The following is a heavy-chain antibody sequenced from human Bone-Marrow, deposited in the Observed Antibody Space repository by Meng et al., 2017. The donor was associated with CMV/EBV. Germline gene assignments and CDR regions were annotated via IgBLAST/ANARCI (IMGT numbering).Heavy chain of an antibody. CDR1: GFTFSSYG. CDR2: IWYDGSNK. Sequence: GGSLRLSCAASGFTFSSYGMHWVRQAPGKGLEWVAVIWYDGSNKYYADSVKGRFTISRDNSKNTLYLQMNSLRAEDTAVYDCAKGHPYYYYGMDVWGQGTTVTVSS. CDR3: AKGHPYYYYGMDV. J-gene: IGHJ6*02. V-gene: IGHV3-33*06.